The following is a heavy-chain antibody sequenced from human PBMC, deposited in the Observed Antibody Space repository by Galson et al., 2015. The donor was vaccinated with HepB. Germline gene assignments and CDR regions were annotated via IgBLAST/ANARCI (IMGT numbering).Heavy chain of an antibody. CDR3: ARASVEMATYFDY. J-gene: IGHJ4*02. Sequence: SLRLSCAASGFTFSDYYMSWIRQAPGKGLEWVSYISSSGSTIYYADSVKGRFTISRDNAKNSLYLQMNSLRAEDTAVYYCARASVEMATYFDYWGQGTLVTVSS. D-gene: IGHD5-24*01. V-gene: IGHV3-11*01. CDR2: ISSSGSTI. CDR1: GFTFSDYY.